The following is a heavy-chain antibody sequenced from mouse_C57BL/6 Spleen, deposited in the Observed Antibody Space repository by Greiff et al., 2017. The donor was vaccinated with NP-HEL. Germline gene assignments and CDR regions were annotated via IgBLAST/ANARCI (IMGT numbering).Heavy chain of an antibody. CDR3: ARREIITGDY. J-gene: IGHJ2*01. Sequence: QVQLKESGPELVKPGASVKISCKASGYAFSSSWMNWVKQRPGKGLEWIGRIYPGDGDTNYNGKFKGKATLTADKSSSTAYMQLSSLTSEDSAVYFCARREIITGDYWGQGTTLTVSS. CDR1: GYAFSSSW. V-gene: IGHV1-82*01. CDR2: IYPGDGDT. D-gene: IGHD1-1*01.